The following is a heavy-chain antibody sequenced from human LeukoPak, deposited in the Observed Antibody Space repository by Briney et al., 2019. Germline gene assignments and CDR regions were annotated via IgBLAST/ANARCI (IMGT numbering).Heavy chain of an antibody. Sequence: PGGSLRLSCAASGFTFSSYSMNWVRQAPGKGLEWVSYISSSSSTIYYADSVKGRFTISRDNAKNSLYLQMNSLRAEDTAVYYCARDHYGSGSMDVWSQGTTVTVSS. CDR3: ARDHYGSGSMDV. J-gene: IGHJ6*02. D-gene: IGHD3-10*01. CDR2: ISSSSSTI. V-gene: IGHV3-48*04. CDR1: GFTFSSYS.